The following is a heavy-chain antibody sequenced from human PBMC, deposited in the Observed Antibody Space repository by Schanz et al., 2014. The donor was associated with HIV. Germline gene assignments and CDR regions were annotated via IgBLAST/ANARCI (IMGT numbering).Heavy chain of an antibody. J-gene: IGHJ4*03. V-gene: IGHV3-21*04. Sequence: EVQLVESGGGLVKPGGSLSLSCAASGFTFSTYSMNWVRQAPGKGLEWVSSISHSSNYIYYADSVKGRFTISRDNAKNSLYLQMNSLSAADTAVYFCARARFGDWGQGTLVTVSS. CDR3: ARARFGD. CDR1: GFTFSTYS. D-gene: IGHD3-3*01. CDR2: ISHSSNYI.